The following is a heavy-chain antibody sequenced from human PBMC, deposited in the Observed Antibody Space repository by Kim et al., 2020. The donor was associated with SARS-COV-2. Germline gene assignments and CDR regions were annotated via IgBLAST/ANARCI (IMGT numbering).Heavy chain of an antibody. Sequence: GGSLRLSCAASGFTFGSYSMHWVRQVPGKGLVWVSRISPDGDSTSYADSVKGRFTISRDNAKNTLFLQMSSLRAEDAALFYCVLGTGAWPYWGQGTLVTVSS. CDR3: VLGTGAWPY. CDR2: ISPDGDST. D-gene: IGHD7-27*01. CDR1: GFTFGSYS. V-gene: IGHV3-74*01. J-gene: IGHJ4*02.